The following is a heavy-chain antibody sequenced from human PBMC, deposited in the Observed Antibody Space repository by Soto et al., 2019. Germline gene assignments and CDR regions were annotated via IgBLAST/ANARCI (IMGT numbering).Heavy chain of an antibody. D-gene: IGHD3-10*01. J-gene: IGHJ4*02. CDR2: VYDTGTT. V-gene: IGHV4-59*01. Sequence: SETLSLTCNVSGGSMNFYYWMWIRQPPGKGLEWIGSVYDTGTTSYNSSLKSRVTVSVDTSKSQFSLNLISVTAADTAVYYCARGRGGHFDSWGQGTLVTVSP. CDR1: GGSMNFYY. CDR3: ARGRGGHFDS.